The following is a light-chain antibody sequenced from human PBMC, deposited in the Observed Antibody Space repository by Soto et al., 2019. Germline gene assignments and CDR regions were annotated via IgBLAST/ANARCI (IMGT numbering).Light chain of an antibody. CDR1: SSDIGSYNY. J-gene: IGLJ1*01. CDR3: SSYTIISTYV. CDR2: DVS. Sequence: QAVVTQPASVSGSPGQSIAISCSGTSSDIGSYNYVSWYQQHPGKVPKLMIYDVSNRPSGVSNRFSGSKSGNTAFLTISGLQAEDEADYYCSSYTIISTYVFGTGTKLTVL. V-gene: IGLV2-14*01.